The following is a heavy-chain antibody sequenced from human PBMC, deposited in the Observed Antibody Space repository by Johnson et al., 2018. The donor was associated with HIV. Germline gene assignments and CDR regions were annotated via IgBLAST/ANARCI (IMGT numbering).Heavy chain of an antibody. CDR3: VRGRGSYGGAGAFDI. CDR1: GFTFNDYA. V-gene: IGHV3-9*01. CDR2: IGWNGGSI. D-gene: IGHD3-10*01. Sequence: EVQLVESGGGLIQPGGSLRLSCAASGFTFNDYAMHWVRQGPGKGLEWVAGIGWNGGSIGYADSMKGRFTISRDNAKNSLYLQMNSLRAEDTALYYCVRGRGSYGGAGAFDIWGQGTVVTVSS. J-gene: IGHJ3*02.